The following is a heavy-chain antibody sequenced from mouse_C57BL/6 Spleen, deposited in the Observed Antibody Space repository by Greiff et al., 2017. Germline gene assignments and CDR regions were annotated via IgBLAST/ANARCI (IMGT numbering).Heavy chain of an antibody. V-gene: IGHV5-4*01. J-gene: IGHJ4*01. D-gene: IGHD4-1*01. Sequence: EVQLMESGGGLVKPGGSLKLSCAASGFTFSSYAMSWVRQTPEKRLEWVATISDGGSYTYYPDNVKGRFTISRDNAKNNLYLQMSHLKSEDTAMYYCARVWVAMDYWGQGTSVTVSS. CDR1: GFTFSSYA. CDR2: ISDGGSYT. CDR3: ARVWVAMDY.